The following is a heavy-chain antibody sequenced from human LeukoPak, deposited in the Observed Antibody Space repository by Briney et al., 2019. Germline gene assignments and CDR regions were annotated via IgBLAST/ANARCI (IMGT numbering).Heavy chain of an antibody. CDR1: GGTFSSYA. CDR2: IIPIFGTA. D-gene: IGHD5-12*01. J-gene: IGHJ4*02. CDR3: ARALYSGYDPFDY. V-gene: IGHV1-69*06. Sequence: ASVKVSCKASGGTFSSYAISWARQAPGQGLEWMGGIIPIFGTANYAQKFQGRVTITADKSTSTAYMELSSLRSEDTAVYYCARALYSGYDPFDYWGQGTLVTVSS.